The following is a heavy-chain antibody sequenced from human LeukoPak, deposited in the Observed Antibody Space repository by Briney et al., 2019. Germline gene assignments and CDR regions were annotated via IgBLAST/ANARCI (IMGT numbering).Heavy chain of an antibody. J-gene: IGHJ6*02. CDR1: GFTFSSYA. D-gene: IGHD3-3*01. V-gene: IGHV3-23*01. Sequence: GGSLRLSCAASGFTFSSYAMSWVRQAPGKGLEWVSAISGSGGSTYYADSVKGRFTISRDNSKNTLYLQMNSLRAEDTAVYYCARVQLYYDFWSGSPFGMDVWGQGTTVTVSS. CDR2: ISGSGGST. CDR3: ARVQLYYDFWSGSPFGMDV.